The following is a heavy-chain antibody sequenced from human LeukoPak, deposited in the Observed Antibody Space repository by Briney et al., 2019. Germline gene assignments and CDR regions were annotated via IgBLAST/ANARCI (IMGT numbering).Heavy chain of an antibody. CDR2: ISSSSSFI. D-gene: IGHD3-10*01. CDR1: GFTFNTYT. Sequence: GGCLRLSCAASGFTFNTYTMNWVRQAPGRGLEWISSISSSSSFINYADSLKGRFTISRDNAKNSLYLQINSLRVEDTAVYYCARDPSLYYGTGFFDAWGQGTRVTVSS. J-gene: IGHJ5*02. CDR3: ARDPSLYYGTGFFDA. V-gene: IGHV3-21*01.